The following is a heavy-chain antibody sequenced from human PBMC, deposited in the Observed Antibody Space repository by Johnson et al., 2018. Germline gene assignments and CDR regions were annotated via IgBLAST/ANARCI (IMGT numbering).Heavy chain of an antibody. D-gene: IGHD2-8*02. J-gene: IGHJ3*02. V-gene: IGHV3-49*05. CDR1: GFTFGDYA. Sequence: VRLVESGGGLIKPGRSLRLSCTASGFTFGDYAMSWFRQAPGTGLEWVGFIRSKDYGGTIEYAASVKGRFTISRDDSKSISYLQMNSLKTEDTGVYYCSQERTVLAPSPDGFDIWGQGTIVTVSS. CDR2: IRSKDYGGTI. CDR3: SQERTVLAPSPDGFDI.